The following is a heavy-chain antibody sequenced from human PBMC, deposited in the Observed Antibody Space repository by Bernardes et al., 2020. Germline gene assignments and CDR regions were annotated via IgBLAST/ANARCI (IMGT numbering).Heavy chain of an antibody. D-gene: IGHD4-4*01. V-gene: IGHV4-59*01. J-gene: IGHJ6*03. Sequence: SETLPLTCTVSGGSISSYYWSWIRQPPGKGLEWIGYIYYSGSTNYNPSLKSRVTISVDTSKNQFSLKLSSVTAADTAVYYCARGEQYTYYYYYMDVWGKGTTVTVSS. CDR3: ARGEQYTYYYYYMDV. CDR2: IYYSGST. CDR1: GGSISSYY.